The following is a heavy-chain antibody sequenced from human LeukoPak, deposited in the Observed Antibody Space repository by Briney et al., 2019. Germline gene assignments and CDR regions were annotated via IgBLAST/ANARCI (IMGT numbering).Heavy chain of an antibody. D-gene: IGHD3-10*01. CDR2: IYYSGST. V-gene: IGHV4-59*12. CDR1: GGSISSYY. J-gene: IGHJ4*02. CDR3: AREGRSKTYYYGSGSYHTPADY. Sequence: SETLSLTCTVSGGSISSYYWSWIRQPPGKGLEWIGYIYYSGSTNYNPSLKSRVTILVDTSKNQFSLKLSSVTAADTAVYYCAREGRSKTYYYGSGSYHTPADYWGQGTLVTVSS.